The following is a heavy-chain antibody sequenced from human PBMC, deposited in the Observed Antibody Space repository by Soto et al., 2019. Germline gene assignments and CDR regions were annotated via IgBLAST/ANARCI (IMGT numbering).Heavy chain of an antibody. D-gene: IGHD6-19*01. Sequence: TLSLTCTVSGGSISSGGYYWSWIRQHPGKGLEWIGYIYYSGSTYYNPSLKSRVTISVDTSKNQFSLKLSSVTAADTAVYYCARENGVAGAWDYWGQGTLVTVSS. CDR2: IYYSGST. CDR3: ARENGVAGAWDY. J-gene: IGHJ4*02. V-gene: IGHV4-31*03. CDR1: GGSISSGGYY.